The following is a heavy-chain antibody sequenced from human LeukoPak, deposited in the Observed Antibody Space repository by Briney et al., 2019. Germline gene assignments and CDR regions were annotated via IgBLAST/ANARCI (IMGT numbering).Heavy chain of an antibody. D-gene: IGHD6-13*01. V-gene: IGHV1-69*13. CDR3: ASGAPREQQLVSLYFQH. CDR1: GGTFSSYA. J-gene: IGHJ1*01. Sequence: SVKVSCKASGGTFSSYAISWVRQAPGQGLEWMGGIIPIFGTANYAQKFQGRVTITADESTSTAYMELSSLRSEDTAVYYCASGAPREQQLVSLYFQHWGQGTLVTVSS. CDR2: IIPIFGTA.